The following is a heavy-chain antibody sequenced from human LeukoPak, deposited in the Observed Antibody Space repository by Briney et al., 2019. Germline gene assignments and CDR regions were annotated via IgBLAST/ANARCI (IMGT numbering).Heavy chain of an antibody. CDR2: ISYDGSNK. CDR1: GFTFNNYG. Sequence: GGSLRLSCAASGFTFNNYGIHWVRPAPGKGLEGVALISYDGSNKYYADTVKGRFTISRDNSKNTLYVQMNSLRAEDTAVYYCAKGYYYDSDGYYQHFDYWGQGTLVTVSS. J-gene: IGHJ4*02. V-gene: IGHV3-30*18. D-gene: IGHD3-22*01. CDR3: AKGYYYDSDGYYQHFDY.